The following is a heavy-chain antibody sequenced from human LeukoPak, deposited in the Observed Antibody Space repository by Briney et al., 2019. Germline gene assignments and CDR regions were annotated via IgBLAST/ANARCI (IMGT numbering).Heavy chain of an antibody. CDR2: IYSGGTT. Sequence: PGGSLRLSCAASGFTVSSNYMSWVRQAPGKGLEWVSLIYSGGTTYYAESVKGRFTISRDNSKNTLYLQMNSVRAEDTDVYYCARLRGWFDYWGQGTLVTVSS. J-gene: IGHJ4*02. CDR1: GFTVSSNY. CDR3: ARLRGWFDY. V-gene: IGHV3-53*01. D-gene: IGHD6-19*01.